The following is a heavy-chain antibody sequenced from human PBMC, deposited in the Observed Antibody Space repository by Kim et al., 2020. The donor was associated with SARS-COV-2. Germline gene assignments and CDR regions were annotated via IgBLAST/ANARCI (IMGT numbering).Heavy chain of an antibody. V-gene: IGHV3-33*06. CDR2: IWYDGSNK. Sequence: GGSLRLSCAASGFTFSSYAMHWVRQAPGKGLEWVAVIWYDGSNKYYADSVKGRFTISRDNSKNTLYLQMNSLRAEDTAVYYCAKLCVGGSYSGYYYYYGMDVWGQGTTVTVSS. J-gene: IGHJ6*02. CDR1: GFTFSSYA. D-gene: IGHD1-26*01. CDR3: AKLCVGGSYSGYYYYYGMDV.